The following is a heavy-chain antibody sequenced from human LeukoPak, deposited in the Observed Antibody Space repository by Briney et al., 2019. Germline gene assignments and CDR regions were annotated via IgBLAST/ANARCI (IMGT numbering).Heavy chain of an antibody. V-gene: IGHV3-7*01. CDR3: ARAGSFWHYVY. D-gene: IGHD3-10*01. CDR2: IKQDGSEK. CDR1: GFTFSGFW. Sequence: GGSLRLSCAASGFTFSGFWMSWVRQTPGKGLEWVANIKQDGSEKYYVDSVKGRFTISRDNAKNSLSLQMNGLRVEDTTVYYCARAGSFWHYVYWGQGTLVTVSS. J-gene: IGHJ4*02.